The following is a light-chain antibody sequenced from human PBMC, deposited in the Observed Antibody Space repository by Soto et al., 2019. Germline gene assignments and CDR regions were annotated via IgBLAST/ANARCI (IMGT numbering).Light chain of an antibody. CDR3: HQHNNWPLT. CDR1: QSVSNS. V-gene: IGKV3-15*01. J-gene: IGKJ4*01. CDR2: GAS. Sequence: EIVLTQSPGTLSLSPGERATLSCRASQSVSNSLAWYQHKPGQAPRLLISGASTRATGIPARFSGSGSGTEFTLTIDSLQSEDFAVYYCHQHNNWPLTFGGGTKVDIK.